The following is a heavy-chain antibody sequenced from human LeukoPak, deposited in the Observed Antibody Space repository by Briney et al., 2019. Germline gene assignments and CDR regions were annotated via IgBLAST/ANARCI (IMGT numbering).Heavy chain of an antibody. CDR2: IYYTGST. CDR3: ARVDQSGYDTRGWFDP. Sequence: SETLSLTCTISGGSISSYYWSWIRQPPGRGLEWIGYIYYTGSTNYNPSLKSRVTISLDTSKNQFSLKLSSVTAADTAVYYCARVDQSGYDTRGWFDPWGQGTLVTVSS. J-gene: IGHJ5*02. CDR1: GGSISSYY. D-gene: IGHD5-12*01. V-gene: IGHV4-59*01.